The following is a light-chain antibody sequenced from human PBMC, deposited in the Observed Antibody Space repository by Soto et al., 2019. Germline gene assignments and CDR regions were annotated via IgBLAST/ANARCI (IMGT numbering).Light chain of an antibody. CDR3: QQRSNWLT. V-gene: IGKV3-11*01. J-gene: IGKJ4*01. CDR1: QSVGSI. CDR2: DAS. Sequence: EIVLTQSPATLSLSPGERATLSRRASQSVGSILAWYQQRPGRAPRLLIYDASNRATGIPARFSGSGSGTDFTLTISSLEPEDFAVYYCQQRSNWLTFGGGTKVDIK.